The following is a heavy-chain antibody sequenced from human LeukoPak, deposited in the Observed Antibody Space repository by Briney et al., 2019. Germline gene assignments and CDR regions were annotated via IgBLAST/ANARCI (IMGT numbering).Heavy chain of an antibody. J-gene: IGHJ4*02. CDR3: ATGLYYFDY. V-gene: IGHV3-7*01. CDR2: IKEDGSEK. D-gene: IGHD3/OR15-3a*01. Sequence: PGGSLRLSCAASGFTFSSSWMTWVRQAPGKGLEWVANIKEDGSEKYYVDSVQGQFTISRDNAQNSLYLQMNSLRAEDTAVYYCATGLYYFDYWGQGTLVTVSS. CDR1: GFTFSSSW.